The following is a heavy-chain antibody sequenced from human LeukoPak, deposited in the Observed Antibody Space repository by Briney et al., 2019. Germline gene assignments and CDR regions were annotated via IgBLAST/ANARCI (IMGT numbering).Heavy chain of an antibody. D-gene: IGHD3-22*01. V-gene: IGHV3-20*04. CDR2: INWNGGST. CDR1: GFTFDDYG. Sequence: PGGSLRLSCAASGFTFDDYGMRWVRQAPRKGLEWGSAINWNGGSTGYADSVKGRFTISRDNAKNSLYLQMNSLRAEDTALYYCARRVYYYDTSPTLLGRGFDYSGQGTLVTVSS. J-gene: IGHJ4*02. CDR3: ARRVYYYDTSPTLLGRGFDY.